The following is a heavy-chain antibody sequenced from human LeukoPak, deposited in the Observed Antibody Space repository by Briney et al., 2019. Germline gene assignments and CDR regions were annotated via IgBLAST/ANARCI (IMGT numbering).Heavy chain of an antibody. CDR2: MYASGNT. V-gene: IGHV4-61*02. J-gene: IGHJ3*02. D-gene: IGHD5-24*01. CDR3: ARYREGYNYVPHTLDI. Sequence: SDTLSLTCTVSGASVSSTDYFWNSIRQPAGKGLEWIGWMYASGNTDYNPSLKSRVTMSLDTSKNQFSLNMNSVTAADSAVYFCARYREGYNYVPHTLDIWGQGTVVTVSS. CDR1: GASVSSTDYF.